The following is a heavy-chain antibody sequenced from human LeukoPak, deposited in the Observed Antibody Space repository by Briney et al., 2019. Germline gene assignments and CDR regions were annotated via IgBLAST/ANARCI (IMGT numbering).Heavy chain of an antibody. J-gene: IGHJ4*02. CDR1: GFTFSSYA. CDR2: ISNSGGST. CDR3: AKDPFSHSSGXYXVDY. V-gene: IGHV3-23*01. Sequence: GGSLRLSRAASGFTFSSYAVSWVRQAPGKGLEWVSTISNSGGSTDYADSVKGGFTISRDNSKNTRYLQMNSLRAEDTAVSYCAKDPFSHSSGXYXVDYWGQGTLVTVSS. D-gene: IGHD6-19*01.